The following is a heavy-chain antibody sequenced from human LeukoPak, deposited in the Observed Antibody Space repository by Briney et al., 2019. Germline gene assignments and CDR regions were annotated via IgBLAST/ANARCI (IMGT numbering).Heavy chain of an antibody. J-gene: IGHJ4*02. CDR1: GGSISSSSYY. CDR2: IYYSGST. Sequence: SETLSLTCTVSGGSISSSSYYWGWLRQPPGKGLEWIGSIYYSGSTYYNPSLKSRVTISVDTSKNQFSLKLSSVTAADTAVYYCARIVGATLFDYWGQGILVTVSS. V-gene: IGHV4-39*01. CDR3: ARIVGATLFDY. D-gene: IGHD1-26*01.